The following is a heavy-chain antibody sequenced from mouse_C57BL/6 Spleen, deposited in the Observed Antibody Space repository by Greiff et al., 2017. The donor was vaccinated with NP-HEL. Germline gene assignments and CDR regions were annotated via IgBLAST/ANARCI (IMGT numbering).Heavy chain of an antibody. D-gene: IGHD2-2*01. V-gene: IGHV1-80*01. CDR1: GYAFSSYW. CDR2: IYPGDGDT. J-gene: IGHJ4*01. CDR3: ARGYYGSHYAMGY. Sequence: QVQLQQSGAELVKPGASVKISCKASGYAFSSYWMNWVKQRPGKGLEWIGQIYPGDGDTNYNGKFKGKATLTADKSSSTAYMQLSSLTSEDSAVYFCARGYYGSHYAMGYWGQGTSVTVSS.